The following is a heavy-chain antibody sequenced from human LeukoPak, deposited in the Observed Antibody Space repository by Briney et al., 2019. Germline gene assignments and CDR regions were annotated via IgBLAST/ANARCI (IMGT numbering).Heavy chain of an antibody. CDR3: ARVVLDHYYDSSGYLGTLDY. D-gene: IGHD3-22*01. Sequence: ASVKVSCKASGYTFTNYGVSWVRQAPGQGLEWMGWINTYNGNTNYAQKFQGRVTMTTDTSTSTAYMELRSLRSDDTAVYYCARVVLDHYYDSSGYLGTLDYWGQGTLVTVSS. V-gene: IGHV1-18*01. CDR2: INTYNGNT. J-gene: IGHJ4*02. CDR1: GYTFTNYG.